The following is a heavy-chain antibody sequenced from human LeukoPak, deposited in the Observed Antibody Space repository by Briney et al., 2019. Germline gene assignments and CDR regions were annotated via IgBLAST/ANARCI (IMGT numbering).Heavy chain of an antibody. CDR3: AYSGISDWFDP. CDR2: INHRRNT. D-gene: IGHD2/OR15-2a*01. J-gene: IGHJ5*02. CDR1: DGSFTGYQ. V-gene: IGHV4-34*01. Sequence: PSETLSLTCAVYDGSFTGYQYSWIRQSPGKGLEWIGEINHRRNTKYNPSLKNRVTISLDASTHQFSLELSSVTAADAVVYFCAYSGISDWFDPWGQGTLVTVSS.